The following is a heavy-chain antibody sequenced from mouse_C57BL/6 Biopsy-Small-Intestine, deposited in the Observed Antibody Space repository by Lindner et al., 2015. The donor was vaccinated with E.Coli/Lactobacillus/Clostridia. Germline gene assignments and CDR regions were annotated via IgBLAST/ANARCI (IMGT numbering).Heavy chain of an antibody. Sequence: VQLQESGPELVKPGASVKLSCKASGYTFTGYDLHWVKQRPGQGLEWIGWIYPGDGNTKYNEKFRGKASLTVDTSSSTAYMELHSLTSEDSAVYFCSRRAWDEGCWGQGTTLTVSS. V-gene: IGHV1-85*01. D-gene: IGHD4-1*01. J-gene: IGHJ2*01. CDR2: IYPGDGNT. CDR3: SRRAWDEGC. CDR1: GYTFTGYD.